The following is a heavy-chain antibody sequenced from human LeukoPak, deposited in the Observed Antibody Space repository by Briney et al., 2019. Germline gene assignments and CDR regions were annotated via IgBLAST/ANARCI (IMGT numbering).Heavy chain of an antibody. CDR1: GFTFSNYW. V-gene: IGHV3-7*01. D-gene: IGHD2-2*01. CDR3: ARTEYQLLFDWFDP. CDR2: IKPSGSEK. J-gene: IGHJ5*02. Sequence: GGSLRLSCEGSGFTFSNYWMTWVRQAPEKGLEWVANIKPSGSEKHYADSVEGRFTISRDNAKNSLYLQMNSLRAEDTAVYYCARTEYQLLFDWFDPWGQGTLVTVSS.